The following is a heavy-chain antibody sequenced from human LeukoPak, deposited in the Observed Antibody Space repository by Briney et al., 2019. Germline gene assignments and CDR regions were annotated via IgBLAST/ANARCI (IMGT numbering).Heavy chain of an antibody. J-gene: IGHJ4*02. D-gene: IGHD1-26*01. CDR1: GGSISSYY. CDR2: IYYSGST. Sequence: PSETLSLTCTVSGGSISSYYWSWIRQPPGKGLEWIGYIYYSGSTNYNPSLKSRLTISVDTSKNQFSLKLSSVTAADTAVYYCARRFDFVGATQTFDYWGQGTLVTVSS. CDR3: ARRFDFVGATQTFDY. V-gene: IGHV4-59*12.